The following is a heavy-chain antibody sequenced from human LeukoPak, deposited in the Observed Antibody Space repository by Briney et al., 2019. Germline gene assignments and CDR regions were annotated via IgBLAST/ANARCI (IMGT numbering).Heavy chain of an antibody. D-gene: IGHD6-19*01. CDR3: ARAAGKGGDY. Sequence: PGGSLRLSCAASGFTFSSYWMHWVRHAPGKGLVWVSGINWNGGSTGYADSVKGRFTISRDNAKNSLYLQMNSLRAEDTALCYCARAAGKGGDYWGQGTLVTVSS. CDR2: INWNGGST. V-gene: IGHV3-20*04. CDR1: GFTFSSYW. J-gene: IGHJ4*02.